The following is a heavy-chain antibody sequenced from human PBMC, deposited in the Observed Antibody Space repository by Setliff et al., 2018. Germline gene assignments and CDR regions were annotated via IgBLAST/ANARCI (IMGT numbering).Heavy chain of an antibody. J-gene: IGHJ5*02. CDR2: INHSGST. Sequence: SETLSLTCAVYGGSFSGYYWSWIRQPPGKGLEWIGEINHSGSTNYNPSLKSRVTISVDTSKNQFSLKLSSVTAADTAVYYCARHVLGQQLVYNWFDPWGQGSLVTVSS. CDR1: GGSFSGYY. CDR3: ARHVLGQQLVYNWFDP. D-gene: IGHD6-13*01. V-gene: IGHV4-34*01.